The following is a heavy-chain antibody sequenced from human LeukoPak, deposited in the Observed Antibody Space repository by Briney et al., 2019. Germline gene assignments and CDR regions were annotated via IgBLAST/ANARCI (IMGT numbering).Heavy chain of an antibody. J-gene: IGHJ5*02. CDR3: ARGKVVVENWFDP. CDR2: IIPIFGIA. D-gene: IGHD2-2*01. V-gene: IGHV1-69*04. CDR1: GGTFSSYA. Sequence: ASVKVSCKASGGTFSSYAISWVRQVPGQGLEWMGRIIPIFGIANYAQKFQGRVTITADKSTSTAYMELSSLRSEDTAVYYCARGKVVVENWFDPWGQGTLVTVSS.